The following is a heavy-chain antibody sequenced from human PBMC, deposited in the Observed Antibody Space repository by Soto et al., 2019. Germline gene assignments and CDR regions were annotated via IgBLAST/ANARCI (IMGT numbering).Heavy chain of an antibody. J-gene: IGHJ6*02. CDR2: ILHDGSAE. Sequence: GGSLRLSCAASGFTFTSYGMHWVRQAPGKGLEWMALILHDGSAEYYADSVKGRFTISRDNSKNTLYLQMNSLRAEDTAVYYCARSRDGYSFYFYYGMDGWRQGTTVTAP. CDR3: ARSRDGYSFYFYYGMDG. D-gene: IGHD4-4*01. V-gene: IGHV3-30*03. CDR1: GFTFTSYG.